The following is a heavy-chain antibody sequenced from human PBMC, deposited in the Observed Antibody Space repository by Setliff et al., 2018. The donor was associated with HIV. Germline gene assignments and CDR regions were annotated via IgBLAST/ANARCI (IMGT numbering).Heavy chain of an antibody. CDR1: GYTFTSYG. D-gene: IGHD3-3*01. Sequence: ASVKVSCKASGYTFTSYGISWVRQAPGQGFEWMGWISGYNGNTNYAQKLQGRVTMTTDTSTGTAYMELSSLRSEDTAMYYCAREIPIIGGHLDYWGQGTLVTVSS. CDR3: AREIPIIGGHLDY. J-gene: IGHJ4*02. CDR2: ISGYNGNT. V-gene: IGHV1-18*01.